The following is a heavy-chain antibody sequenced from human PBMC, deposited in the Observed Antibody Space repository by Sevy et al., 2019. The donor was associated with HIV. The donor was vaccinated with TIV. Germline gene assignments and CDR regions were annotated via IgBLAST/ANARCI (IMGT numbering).Heavy chain of an antibody. D-gene: IGHD3-10*01. CDR3: AKDKEGMVRGGTAFDI. CDR1: GFTFSSYA. V-gene: IGHV3-23*01. Sequence: GGSLRLSCAASGFTFSSYAMSWVRQAPGKGLEWVSAISGSGGSTYYADSVKGRLTISRDNSKNTQYLQMNSMRAEDTDVYYCAKDKEGMVRGGTAFDIWGQGTMVTVSS. J-gene: IGHJ3*02. CDR2: ISGSGGST.